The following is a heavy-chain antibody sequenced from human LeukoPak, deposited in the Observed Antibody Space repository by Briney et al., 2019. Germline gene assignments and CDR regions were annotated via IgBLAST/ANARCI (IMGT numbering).Heavy chain of an antibody. CDR1: GGSFGGYY. CDR2: INHTGNT. J-gene: IGHJ4*02. V-gene: IGHV4-34*01. CDR3: ARARGAVAAYFDY. Sequence: SETLSLTCAVYGGSFGGYYWSWIRKPPAKGLEWIGEINHTGNTNYNPSLKSRVTISVDTSKNQFSLKLSSVTAADTAVYYCARARGAVAAYFDYWGQGTLVTVSS. D-gene: IGHD6-19*01.